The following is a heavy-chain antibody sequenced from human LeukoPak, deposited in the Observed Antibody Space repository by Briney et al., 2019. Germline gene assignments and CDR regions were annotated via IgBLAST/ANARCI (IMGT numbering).Heavy chain of an antibody. V-gene: IGHV4-34*01. CDR1: GGSLSGYY. CDR3: AGGPYYDFWSGYSRPLGY. D-gene: IGHD3-3*01. Sequence: SSQTLSLTCAVYGGSLSGYYWSWVSQPPGKGREWIGEINHSRSSNYNPSFKSRVTISIHTSKNQISLKLSSVTAADTAVYYCAGGPYYDFWSGYSRPLGYWGQGTLVTVSS. CDR2: INHSRSS. J-gene: IGHJ4*02.